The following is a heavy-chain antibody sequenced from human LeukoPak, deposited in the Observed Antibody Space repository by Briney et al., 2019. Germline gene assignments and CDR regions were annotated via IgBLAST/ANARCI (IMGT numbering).Heavy chain of an antibody. Sequence: SQTLSLTCTVSGGSISSGSYYWSWIRQPAGKGLEWIGRIYTSGSTNYNPSLKSRVTISVDTSKNQFSLKLNSVTAADTAVYYCARHTFGVVITNFDYWGQGTLVTVSS. D-gene: IGHD3-3*01. J-gene: IGHJ4*02. V-gene: IGHV4-61*02. CDR2: IYTSGST. CDR1: GGSISSGSYY. CDR3: ARHTFGVVITNFDY.